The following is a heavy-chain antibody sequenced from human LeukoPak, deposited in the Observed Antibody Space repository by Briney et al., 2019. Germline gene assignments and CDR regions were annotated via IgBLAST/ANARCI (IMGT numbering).Heavy chain of an antibody. Sequence: SETLSLTCTVSGGSISGFYWNWIRQPPGKGLEWIGYVYYSGNTNCNPSLKSRVTISLDTSKNQFSLRLRSVTAADTAVYYCARDTRDAFDIWGQGTMVTVSS. CDR2: VYYSGNT. CDR3: ARDTRDAFDI. V-gene: IGHV4-59*01. CDR1: GGSISGFY. J-gene: IGHJ3*02.